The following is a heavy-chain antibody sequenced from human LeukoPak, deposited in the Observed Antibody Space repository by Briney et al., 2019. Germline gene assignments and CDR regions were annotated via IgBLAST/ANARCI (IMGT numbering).Heavy chain of an antibody. Sequence: PGGSLRLSCAASGFTVSSNYMSWVRQAPGKGLEWVSVIYNGGSTHYADSVKGRFTFSRDNSKNTLYLQMNSLRAEDTVVYYCARVIVTGYYDAFDIWGQGTMVTVSS. CDR3: ARVIVTGYYDAFDI. CDR2: IYNGGST. CDR1: GFTVSSNY. V-gene: IGHV3-53*01. D-gene: IGHD3-9*01. J-gene: IGHJ3*02.